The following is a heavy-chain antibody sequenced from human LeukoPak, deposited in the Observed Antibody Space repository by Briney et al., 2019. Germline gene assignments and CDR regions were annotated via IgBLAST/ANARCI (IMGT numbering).Heavy chain of an antibody. CDR2: IYHSGST. CDR3: ARIHRYCSGGACYVLDN. J-gene: IGHJ4*02. V-gene: IGHV4-61*01. CDR1: GGSVSSGSYY. Sequence: SETLSLTCTVSGGSVSSGSYYWSWIRQPPGKGLEWIGYIYHSGSTNYNPSLKSRVTISVDTSKNQFSLKLSSVTAADTAVYYCARIHRYCSGGACYVLDNWGQGTLVAVSS. D-gene: IGHD2-15*01.